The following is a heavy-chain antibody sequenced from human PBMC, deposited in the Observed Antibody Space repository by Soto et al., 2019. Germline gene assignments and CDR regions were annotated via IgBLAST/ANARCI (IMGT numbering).Heavy chain of an antibody. D-gene: IGHD3-22*01. J-gene: IGHJ6*02. CDR2: IYYSGST. CDR1: GGSISSGGYY. V-gene: IGHV4-31*03. CDR3: ARGQYYDSSGYYPYYYYYYGMDV. Sequence: QVQLQESGPGLVKPSQTLSLTCTVSGGSISSGGYYWSWIRQHPGKGLEWIGYIYYSGSTYYNPSLKSRVTRSVDTSKNQFSLKLSSVTAADTAVYYCARGQYYDSSGYYPYYYYYYGMDVWGQGTTVTVSS.